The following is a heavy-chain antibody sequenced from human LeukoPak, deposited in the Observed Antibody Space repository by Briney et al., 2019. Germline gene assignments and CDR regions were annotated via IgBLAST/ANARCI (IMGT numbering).Heavy chain of an antibody. V-gene: IGHV3-30*04. CDR2: ISYDGSKN. J-gene: IGHJ4*02. D-gene: IGHD3-22*01. CDR1: GFIFSSYA. Sequence: PGKSLRLSCAASGFIFSSYAMHWVRQAPGKGLEWVTFISYDGSKNAFADSVKGRFTISRDNSQNTVYLQMNSLRPEDSAMYYCARDTYYYYDSSGQTDYWGQGTLVTVSS. CDR3: ARDTYYYYDSSGQTDY.